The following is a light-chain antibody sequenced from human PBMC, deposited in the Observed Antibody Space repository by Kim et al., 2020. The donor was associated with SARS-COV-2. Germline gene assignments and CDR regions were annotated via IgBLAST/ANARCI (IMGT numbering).Light chain of an antibody. CDR3: QVWDSSSDHPV. CDR2: YDS. CDR1: NMGSKS. Sequence: APGKTARITGGGNNMGSKSVHWYQQKPGQAPVLVIYYDSDRPSGIPERFSGSNSGSTATLTISRVEAGDEADYYCQVWDSSSDHPVFGGGTQLTVL. J-gene: IGLJ3*02. V-gene: IGLV3-21*04.